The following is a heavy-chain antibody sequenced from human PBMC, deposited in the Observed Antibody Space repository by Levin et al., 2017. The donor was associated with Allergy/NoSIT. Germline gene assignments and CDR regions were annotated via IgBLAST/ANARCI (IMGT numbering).Heavy chain of an antibody. CDR2: ISSGSSVI. V-gene: IGHV3-21*01. CDR1: GFIFSTYS. D-gene: IGHD5-24*01. J-gene: IGHJ3*02. CDR3: GRGGNGATIHDTLDI. Sequence: MAGGSLRLSCAASGFIFSTYSMNWVRQAPGKGLEWVASISSGSSVIFYADSLKGRFTISRDNAKNSLYLQMNSLSAEDTAVYHCGRGGNGATIHDTLDIWGQGTMVTVSS.